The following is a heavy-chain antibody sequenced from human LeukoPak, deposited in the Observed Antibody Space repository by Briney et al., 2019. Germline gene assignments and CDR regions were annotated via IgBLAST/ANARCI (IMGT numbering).Heavy chain of an antibody. J-gene: IGHJ4*02. D-gene: IGHD1-14*01. CDR1: GFIFSSYG. CDR3: AKDGIRVYDY. CDR2: IRYDGSSK. V-gene: IGHV3-30*02. Sequence: GGSLRLSCAASGFIFSSYGMHWVRQAPGKGLQWVAFIRYDGSSKYYADSVKGRFTISRDNSKNTLYLQMNSLRAEDTAVYYCAKDGIRVYDYWGQGTLVTVSS.